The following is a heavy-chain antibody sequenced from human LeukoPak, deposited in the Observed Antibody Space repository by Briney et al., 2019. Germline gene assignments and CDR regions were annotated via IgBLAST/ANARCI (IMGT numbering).Heavy chain of an antibody. CDR3: ARGGDIVVVDNWFDP. V-gene: IGHV3-7*01. J-gene: IGHJ5*02. Sequence: GGSLRLSCAASGFTFSSYSMSWVRQAPGKGLEWVANIKQDGSEKYYVDSVKGRFTISRDNAKNSLYLQMNSLRAEDTAVYYCARGGDIVVVDNWFDPWGQGTLVTVSS. CDR2: IKQDGSEK. D-gene: IGHD2-2*01. CDR1: GFTFSSYS.